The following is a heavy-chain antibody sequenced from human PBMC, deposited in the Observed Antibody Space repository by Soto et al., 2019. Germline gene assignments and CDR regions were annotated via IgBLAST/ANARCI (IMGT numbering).Heavy chain of an antibody. CDR3: ARKKDFSTGSSSYSGLDV. CDR1: GGSISSGGYY. J-gene: IGHJ6*02. D-gene: IGHD3-3*01. CDR2: IYRSGNA. V-gene: IGHV4-31*03. Sequence: QMRLQESGAGLVKPSQTLSLICTVSGGSISSGGYYWSWIRQHPGKGLEWIGYIYRSGNAYYNPSLESRVAISVDTAKNQFSLKVYSVTVEDTAVYYCARKKDFSTGSSSYSGLDVWGQGTSVTVSS.